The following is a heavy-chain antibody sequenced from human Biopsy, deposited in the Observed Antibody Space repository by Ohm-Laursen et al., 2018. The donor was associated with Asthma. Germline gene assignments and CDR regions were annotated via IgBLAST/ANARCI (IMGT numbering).Heavy chain of an antibody. V-gene: IGHV3-30*18. CDR2: ISFDGTNR. J-gene: IGHJ4*02. Sequence: LRLSCSASGLSFSNYGMHWVRQAPGKGLDWVAVISFDGTNRNYTDSVKGRFTISRDNSRNTLHLEMNSLRAEDTAVYFCAKEVFPGWELRRGPDSWGQGTLVTVSS. CDR1: GLSFSNYG. D-gene: IGHD1-26*01. CDR3: AKEVFPGWELRRGPDS.